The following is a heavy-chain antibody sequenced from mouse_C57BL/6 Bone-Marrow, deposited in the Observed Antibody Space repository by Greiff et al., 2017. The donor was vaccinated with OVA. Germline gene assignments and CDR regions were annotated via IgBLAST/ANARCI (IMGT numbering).Heavy chain of an antibody. V-gene: IGHV14-4*01. CDR3: TTLYAWFAY. D-gene: IGHD1-3*01. CDR2: IDPENGDT. CDR1: GFNIKDDY. Sequence: VQLQQSGAELVRPGASVKLSCTASGFNIKDDYMHWVKQRPEKGLEWIGWIDPENGDTEYASKFQGKATRTAETSSNTDYLQLSSLTSEDTAVYYCTTLYAWFAYWGQGTLVTVSA. J-gene: IGHJ3*01.